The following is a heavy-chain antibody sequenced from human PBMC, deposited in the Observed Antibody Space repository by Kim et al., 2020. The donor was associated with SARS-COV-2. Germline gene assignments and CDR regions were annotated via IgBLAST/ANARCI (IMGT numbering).Heavy chain of an antibody. J-gene: IGHJ4*02. D-gene: IGHD5-18*01. CDR1: GGSISSSSYH. Sequence: SETLSLTCTVSGGSISSSSYHWGWIRQPPGKELEWIGTIYYSGTTYYNPSLRSRVTIFVDTSKNEFSLQMSSLTAADTAVYYCARSKRGYSYGVHDYWGQGTLVTVSS. CDR2: IYYSGTT. CDR3: ARSKRGYSYGVHDY. V-gene: IGHV4-39*01.